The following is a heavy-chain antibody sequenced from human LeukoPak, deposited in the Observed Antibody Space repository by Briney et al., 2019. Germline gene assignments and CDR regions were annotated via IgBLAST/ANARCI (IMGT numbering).Heavy chain of an antibody. Sequence: SETLSLTCTVSGGSISSYYWSWIRQPPGKGLEWIGYIYYSGSTNYNPSLKSRVTISVDTSKNQFSLKLSSVTAADTAVYYCASSQVARNAFDTWGQGTMVTVSS. CDR1: GGSISSYY. CDR2: IYYSGST. D-gene: IGHD5-12*01. J-gene: IGHJ3*02. V-gene: IGHV4-59*12. CDR3: ASSQVARNAFDT.